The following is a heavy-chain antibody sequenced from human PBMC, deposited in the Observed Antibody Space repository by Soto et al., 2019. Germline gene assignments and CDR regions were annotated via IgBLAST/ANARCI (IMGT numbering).Heavy chain of an antibody. D-gene: IGHD3-3*01. J-gene: IGHJ4*02. CDR2: ISAYNGNT. CDR3: ARDQRGVRRITLFGVVGYY. CDR1: GYTFSSYG. V-gene: IGHV1-18*01. Sequence: QVQLVQSGAEVKKPGASVKVSCKASGYTFSSYGISWVRQAPGQGLEWMGWISAYNGNTNYTQKLPGRVTMTTNTSTSTAYMELRSLRSDDTAVYYCARDQRGVRRITLFGVVGYYWGQGTLVTVSS.